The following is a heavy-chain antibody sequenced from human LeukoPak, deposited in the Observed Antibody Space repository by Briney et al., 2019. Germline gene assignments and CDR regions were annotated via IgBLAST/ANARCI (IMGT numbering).Heavy chain of an antibody. V-gene: IGHV4-38-2*01. J-gene: IGHJ4*02. Sequence: PSETLSLTCGVSGYSLSRCYYWAWIRPPPGEGLEWIGTIYHTGSTYYTPSLGSRVTISVDTSKNEFSLNLNSVTAADTAVYYCARAGWIITSGIDYWGQGALVTVSS. CDR2: IYHTGST. CDR1: GYSLSRCYY. D-gene: IGHD3-10*01. CDR3: ARAGWIITSGIDY.